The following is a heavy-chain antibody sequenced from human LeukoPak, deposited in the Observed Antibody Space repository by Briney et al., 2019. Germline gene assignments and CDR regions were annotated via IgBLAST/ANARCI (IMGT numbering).Heavy chain of an antibody. J-gene: IGHJ4*02. D-gene: IGHD6-6*01. CDR3: ARVRGAARPFDY. CDR1: GFTFSSYA. Sequence: PGGSLRLSCAASGFTFSSYAMSWIRQPPGKGLEWIGEINHSGSTNYNPSLKSRVTISVDTSKNQFSLKLSSVTAADTAVYYCARVRGAARPFDYWGQGTLVTVSS. CDR2: INHSGST. V-gene: IGHV4-34*01.